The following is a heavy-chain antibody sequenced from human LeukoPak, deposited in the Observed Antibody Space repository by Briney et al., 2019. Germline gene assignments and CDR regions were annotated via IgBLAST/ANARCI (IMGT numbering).Heavy chain of an antibody. CDR1: GLTFSSSW. CDR2: INPDGNKK. Sequence: GGSLRLSCAVSGLTFSSSWMDWVRQAPGKGLEWVASINPDGNKKYSADSVKGRFAISRDNAENSLYLQMNSLRAEDTAVYYCARDHSSGWPDYWGQGTLVTVSS. D-gene: IGHD6-19*01. J-gene: IGHJ4*02. V-gene: IGHV3-7*01. CDR3: ARDHSSGWPDY.